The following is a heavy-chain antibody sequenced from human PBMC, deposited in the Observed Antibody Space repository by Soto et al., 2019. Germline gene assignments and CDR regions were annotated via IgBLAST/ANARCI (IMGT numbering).Heavy chain of an antibody. CDR1: GFTFSSYA. D-gene: IGHD6-19*01. CDR3: AKDDTRAYSSGRYPIDY. Sequence: GGSLRLSCAASGFTFSSYAMSWVRQAPGKGLEWVSAISGSGGSTYYADSVKGRFTISRDNSKNTLYLQMNSLRAEDTAVYYCAKDDTRAYSSGRYPIDYWGQGTLVTVSS. CDR2: ISGSGGST. J-gene: IGHJ4*02. V-gene: IGHV3-23*01.